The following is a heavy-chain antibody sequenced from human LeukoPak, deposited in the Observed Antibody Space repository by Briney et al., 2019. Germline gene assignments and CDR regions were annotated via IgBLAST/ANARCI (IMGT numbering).Heavy chain of an antibody. CDR2: IYYSGST. V-gene: IGHV4-59*01. CDR1: GGSISSFY. Sequence: PSETLSLTCTVSGGSISSFYWTWIRQPPGKGLEWIGYIYYSGSTNYNPSLKSRVTISVDTSMNQFSLKLSSVTAADTAVYYCARGPITSRPIQFDYWGQGTLVTVSS. D-gene: IGHD2-2*01. CDR3: ARGPITSRPIQFDY. J-gene: IGHJ4*02.